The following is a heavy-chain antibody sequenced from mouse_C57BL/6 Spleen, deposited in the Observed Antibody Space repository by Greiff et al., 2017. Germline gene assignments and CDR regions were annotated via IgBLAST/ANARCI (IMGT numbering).Heavy chain of an antibody. D-gene: IGHD1-3*01. CDR3: TRGAITGNAMDY. J-gene: IGHJ4*01. Sequence: QVQLQQSGAELVRPGASVTLSCKASGYTFTDYEIHWVKQRPVHGLEWIGGFYPVTGGIAYNKKFKGKATLTAAKSSTTAYMELRSLTSEDSAVYGCTRGAITGNAMDYWGQGTSVTVSS. V-gene: IGHV1-15*01. CDR1: GYTFTDYE. CDR2: FYPVTGGI.